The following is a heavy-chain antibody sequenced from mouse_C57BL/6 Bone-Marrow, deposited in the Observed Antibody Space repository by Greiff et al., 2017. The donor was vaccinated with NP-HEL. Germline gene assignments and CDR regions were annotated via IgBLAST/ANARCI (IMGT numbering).Heavy chain of an antibody. CDR2: INPNYGTT. J-gene: IGHJ4*01. CDR1: GYSFTDYN. Sequence: VQLKQSGPELVKPGASVKISCKASGYSFTDYNMNWVKQSNGKSLEWIGVINPNYGTTSYNQKFKGKATLTVDQSSSTAYMQLNSLTSEDSAVDYCARFITTVDYAMDYWGQGTSVTVSS. D-gene: IGHD1-1*01. V-gene: IGHV1-39*01. CDR3: ARFITTVDYAMDY.